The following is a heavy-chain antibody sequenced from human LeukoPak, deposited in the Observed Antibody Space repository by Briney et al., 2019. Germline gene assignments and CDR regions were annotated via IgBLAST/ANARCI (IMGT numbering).Heavy chain of an antibody. V-gene: IGHV4-4*07. CDR1: GGSSSSYY. CDR3: ARDPSIAAAGTRPYYYMDV. D-gene: IGHD6-13*01. Sequence: SETLSLTCTVSGGSSSSYYWSWIRQPAGKGLEWIGRIYTSGSTNYNPSLKSRVTMSVDTSKNQFSLKLSSVTAADTAVYYCARDPSIAAAGTRPYYYMDVWGKGTTVTVSS. J-gene: IGHJ6*03. CDR2: IYTSGST.